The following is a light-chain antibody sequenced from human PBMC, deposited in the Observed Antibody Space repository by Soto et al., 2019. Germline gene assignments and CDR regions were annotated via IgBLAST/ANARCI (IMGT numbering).Light chain of an antibody. CDR1: QSVSRY. CDR2: DAS. CDR3: QQRSNWTVT. J-gene: IGKJ5*01. Sequence: DIVLTRSPPTLSLSPGERATLSCRASQSVSRYLAWYQQKPGQAPRLLIYDASNRATGIPARFSGSGSGTDFTLTISSLENEDFAVYYCQQRSNWTVTFGQGTRLEIK. V-gene: IGKV3-11*01.